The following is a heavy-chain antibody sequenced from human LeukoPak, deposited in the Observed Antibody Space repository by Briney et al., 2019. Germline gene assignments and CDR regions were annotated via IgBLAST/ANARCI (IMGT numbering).Heavy chain of an antibody. CDR3: ARRPGN. D-gene: IGHD1-14*01. J-gene: IGHJ4*02. CDR2: IYSGGAI. CDR1: GFAFGSNY. Sequence: GGSLRLSCVASGFAFGSNYVSWVRQAPGKGLEWVSLIYSGGAIRYADSVKGRFTISRDSSKNTLFLQMNDLTVEDTARYYCARRPGNWGQGILVTVSS. V-gene: IGHV3-53*01.